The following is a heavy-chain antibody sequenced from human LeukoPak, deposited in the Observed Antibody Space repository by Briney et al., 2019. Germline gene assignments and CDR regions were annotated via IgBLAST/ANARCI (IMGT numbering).Heavy chain of an antibody. J-gene: IGHJ4*02. Sequence: GGSLRLSCAASGIAFSTYWMHWVRQAPGKGLVWISRISTDGSNTFYADSVKGRFIVSRDNAENTPYLQMDNLRAEDTAMYYCATGRGTPLGFWGQGALVTVSS. CDR2: ISTDGSNT. CDR3: ATGRGTPLGF. CDR1: GIAFSTYW. D-gene: IGHD1-26*01. V-gene: IGHV3-74*01.